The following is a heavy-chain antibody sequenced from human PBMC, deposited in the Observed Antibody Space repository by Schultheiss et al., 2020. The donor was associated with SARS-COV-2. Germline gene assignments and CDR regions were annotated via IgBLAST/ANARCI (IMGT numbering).Heavy chain of an antibody. CDR2: IYYSGST. Sequence: SQTLSLTCTVSGGSISSYYWSWIRQPAGKGLEWIGRIYYSGSTNYNPSLKSRVTISVDTSKNQFSLKLSSVTAADTAVYYCARAPYRRGYYDSSGYYPFDYWGQGTLVTVSS. CDR3: ARAPYRRGYYDSSGYYPFDY. D-gene: IGHD3-22*01. J-gene: IGHJ4*02. CDR1: GGSISSYY. V-gene: IGHV4-4*07.